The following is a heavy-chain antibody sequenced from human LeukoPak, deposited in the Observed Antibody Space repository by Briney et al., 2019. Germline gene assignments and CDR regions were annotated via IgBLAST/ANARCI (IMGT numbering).Heavy chain of an antibody. Sequence: PGGSLRLSCAASGFTFSSYSMNWVRQAPGKGLEWVSSISSSSSYIYYADSVKGRFTISRDNAKNSLYLQMNSLRAEDTVVYYCARDPYSGSYGNYYYYFMDVWGKGTTVTISS. CDR2: ISSSSSYI. V-gene: IGHV3-21*01. CDR1: GFTFSSYS. J-gene: IGHJ6*03. CDR3: ARDPYSGSYGNYYYYFMDV. D-gene: IGHD1-26*01.